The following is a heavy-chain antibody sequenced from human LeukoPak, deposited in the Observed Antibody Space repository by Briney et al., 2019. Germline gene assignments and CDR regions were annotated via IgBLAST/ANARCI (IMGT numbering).Heavy chain of an antibody. CDR2: IYYSGST. CDR3: ARLSPYSPSSHFDY. J-gene: IGHJ4*02. CDR1: GGSISSSSYY. Sequence: SETLSLTCTVYGGSISSSSYYWDWIRQHPGKGLEWIGSIYYSGSTYYNPSLKSRVTLSVDPSKNQFSLKLSSVTAADTAVYYCARLSPYSPSSHFDYWGQGTLVTVSS. D-gene: IGHD6-13*01. V-gene: IGHV4-39*01.